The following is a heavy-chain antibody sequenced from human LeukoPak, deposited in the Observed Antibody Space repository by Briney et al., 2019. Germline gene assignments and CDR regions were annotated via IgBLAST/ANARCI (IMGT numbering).Heavy chain of an antibody. Sequence: ASVKVSCKASGYTFTSYGISWVRQAPGQGLEWMGGIIPIFGTANYAQKFQGRVTITADESTSTAYMELSSLRSEDTAVYYCASGYCSSTSCYYYYGMDVWGQGTLVTVSS. CDR3: ASGYCSSTSCYYYYGMDV. J-gene: IGHJ6*02. CDR2: IIPIFGTA. V-gene: IGHV1-69*13. CDR1: GYTFTSYG. D-gene: IGHD2-2*01.